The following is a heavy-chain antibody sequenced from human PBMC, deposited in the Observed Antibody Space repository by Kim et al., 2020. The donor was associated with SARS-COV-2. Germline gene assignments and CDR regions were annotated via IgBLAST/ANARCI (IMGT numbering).Heavy chain of an antibody. CDR3: ARVRGGGYSSGPDDY. V-gene: IGHV3-30*04. D-gene: IGHD6-19*01. CDR2: ISYDGSNK. J-gene: IGHJ4*02. CDR1: GFTFSSYA. Sequence: GGSLRLSCAASGFTFSSYAMHGVRQAPGKGLEWVAVISYDGSNKYYADSVKGRFTISRDNSKNTLYLQMNSLRAEDTAVYYCARVRGGGYSSGPDDYWGQGTLVTVSS.